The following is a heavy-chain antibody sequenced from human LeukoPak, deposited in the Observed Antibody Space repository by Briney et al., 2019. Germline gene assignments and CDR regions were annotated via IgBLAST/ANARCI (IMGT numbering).Heavy chain of an antibody. CDR3: ARARTYCSGGSCHYYGMDV. Sequence: GGSLRLSCAASGFTFSSYAMHWVRQAPGKGLEGVAVISYDGSNKYYADSVKGRFTISRDNAKNSLYLQMNSLRAEDTAVYYCARARTYCSGGSCHYYGMDVWGQGATVTVSS. CDR2: ISYDGSNK. CDR1: GFTFSSYA. J-gene: IGHJ6*02. D-gene: IGHD2-15*01. V-gene: IGHV3-30-3*01.